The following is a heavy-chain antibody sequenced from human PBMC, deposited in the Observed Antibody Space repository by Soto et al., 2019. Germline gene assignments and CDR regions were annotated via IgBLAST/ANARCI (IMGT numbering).Heavy chain of an antibody. D-gene: IGHD2-2*01. Sequence: ASVKVSCKASGYTFTNYGVTWVRQAPGQGLEWMGWTSAYTDNPNYAQKFHGRVTMTIDTSTTTAYMDLRSLTSDDTAVYYCARVIPGAEAWFGPWGQGTLVTVSS. CDR3: ARVIPGAEAWFGP. CDR2: TSAYTDNP. J-gene: IGHJ5*02. V-gene: IGHV1-18*01. CDR1: GYTFTNYG.